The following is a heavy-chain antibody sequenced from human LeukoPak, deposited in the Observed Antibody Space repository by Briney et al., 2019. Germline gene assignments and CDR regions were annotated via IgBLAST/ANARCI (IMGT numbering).Heavy chain of an antibody. V-gene: IGHV3-23*01. J-gene: IGHJ4*02. D-gene: IGHD5-18*01. CDR3: ARDDGWIQFNF. CDR2: ITATSAGR. Sequence: PGGSLRLSCVASGFYYNNYGMNWVRQAPGNGREWVAGITATSAGRYYADSVQGRFTISRDNSKSTVYLQVNSLRAEDTALYYCARDDGWIQFNFWGQGTLVTVSS. CDR1: GFYYNNYG.